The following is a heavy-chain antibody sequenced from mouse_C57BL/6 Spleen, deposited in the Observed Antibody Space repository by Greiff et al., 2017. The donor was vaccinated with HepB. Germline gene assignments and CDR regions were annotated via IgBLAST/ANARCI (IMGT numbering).Heavy chain of an antibody. Sequence: EVQLQESGPGLVKPSQSLSLTCSVTGYSITSGYYWNWIRQFPGNKLEWMGYISYDGSNNYNPSLKNRISITRDTSKKQFFLKLNSVTTEDTATYYWARNYGSSFNYWGQGTTLTVSS. CDR3: ARNYGSSFNY. CDR1: GYSITSGYY. CDR2: ISYDGSN. V-gene: IGHV3-6*01. D-gene: IGHD1-1*01. J-gene: IGHJ2*01.